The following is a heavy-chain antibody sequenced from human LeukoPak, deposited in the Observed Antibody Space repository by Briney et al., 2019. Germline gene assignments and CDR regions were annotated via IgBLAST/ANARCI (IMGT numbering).Heavy chain of an antibody. D-gene: IGHD3-22*01. CDR3: ARVTGYMIEDYFDY. V-gene: IGHV4-34*01. CDR1: GGSFSGYY. CDR2: INHSGST. Sequence: PSETLSLTCAVYGGSFSGYYWSWIRQPPGKGPEWIGEINHSGSTNYNPSLKSRVTISVDTSKNQFSLMLTSVTAADTAVYYCARVTGYMIEDYFDYWGQGTLVTVSS. J-gene: IGHJ4*02.